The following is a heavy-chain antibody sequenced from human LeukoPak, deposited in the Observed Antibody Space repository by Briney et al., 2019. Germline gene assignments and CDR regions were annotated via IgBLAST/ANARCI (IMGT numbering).Heavy chain of an antibody. CDR1: GFTFSSYW. D-gene: IGHD6-19*01. Sequence: GGSLRLSCAASGFTFSSYWMSWVRQAPGKGLEWVANIKRDGSERYSVDSVKGRFTISRDNAKNSVYLQMNSLRVEDTAVYYCARDGIRFSGWYEGMDVWGQGTTVTVSS. CDR3: ARDGIRFSGWYEGMDV. J-gene: IGHJ6*02. V-gene: IGHV3-7*01. CDR2: IKRDGSER.